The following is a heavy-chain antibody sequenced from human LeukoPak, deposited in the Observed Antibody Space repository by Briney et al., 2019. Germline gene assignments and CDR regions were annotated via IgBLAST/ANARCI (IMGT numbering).Heavy chain of an antibody. CDR2: ISGSGGST. D-gene: IGHD4-17*01. CDR1: GFTFSSYA. V-gene: IGHV3-23*01. J-gene: IGHJ4*02. CDR3: AKDIMTTVTTSADY. Sequence: PGGSLRLSCAASGFTFSSYAMSWVRQAPGKGLEWVSAISGSGGSTYYADSVKGRFTISRENSKNTLYLQMNSLRAEDTAVYYCAKDIMTTVTTSADYWGQGTLVTVSS.